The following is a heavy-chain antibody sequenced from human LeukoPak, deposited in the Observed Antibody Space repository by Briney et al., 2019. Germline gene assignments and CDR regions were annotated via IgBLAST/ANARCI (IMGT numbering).Heavy chain of an antibody. V-gene: IGHV4-34*01. CDR3: ARGRWYYYDSSGYQGYFQH. J-gene: IGHJ1*01. CDR2: INHSGST. Sequence: TSETLSLTCAVYGGSFSGYYWSWIRQPPGKGLEWIGEINHSGSTNYNPSLKSRVTISVDTSKNQFSLKLSSVTAADTAVYYCARGRWYYYDSSGYQGYFQHWGQGTLVTVSS. CDR1: GGSFSGYY. D-gene: IGHD3-22*01.